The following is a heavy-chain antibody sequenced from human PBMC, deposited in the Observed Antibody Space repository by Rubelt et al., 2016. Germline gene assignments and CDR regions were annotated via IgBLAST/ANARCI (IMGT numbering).Heavy chain of an antibody. CDR3: ARSCIGGACYVPGAFDI. D-gene: IGHD2-15*01. Sequence: QVQLQQWGAGLLKPSETLSLTCAVYGGSFSGYYCTWIRQPPGKGLEWIGEIHSSGSTNYNPSLKSRVTISADTSKNQFSLNLNSVTAADTAVYYCARSCIGGACYVPGAFDIWGRGTMVTVSS. V-gene: IGHV4-34*01. CDR2: IHSSGST. CDR1: GGSFSGYY. J-gene: IGHJ3*02.